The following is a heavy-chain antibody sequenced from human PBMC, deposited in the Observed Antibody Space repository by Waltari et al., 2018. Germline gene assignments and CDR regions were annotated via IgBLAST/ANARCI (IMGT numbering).Heavy chain of an antibody. CDR1: GFTVSSNY. CDR2: IDSGCCT. J-gene: IGHJ4*02. Sequence: EVQLVESGGGLIQPGGSLRLSCAASGFTVSSNYMSWVRPAPGKGLGWVSVIDSGCCTYYPDSVKGRFTISRDNSKNTLYLQMNSLRAEDTAVYYCARVLIVGALDYWGQGTLVTVSS. V-gene: IGHV3-53*01. D-gene: IGHD1-26*01. CDR3: ARVLIVGALDY.